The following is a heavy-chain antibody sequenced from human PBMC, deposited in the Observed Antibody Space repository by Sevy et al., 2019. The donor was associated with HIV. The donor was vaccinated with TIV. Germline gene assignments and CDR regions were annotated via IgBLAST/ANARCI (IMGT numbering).Heavy chain of an antibody. CDR1: GGTFSSFA. CDR2: IIPILGIA. V-gene: IGHV1-69*10. D-gene: IGHD4-17*01. J-gene: IGHJ2*01. CDR3: ARDNYGDFLGLFNL. Sequence: ALVKVSCKASGGTFSSFAINWVRQAPGQGLEWMGGIIPILGIANYAQKFQGRVTITADKSANIAYMELSSLGSEDTAVYYCARDNYGDFLGLFNLWGRGTLVTVSS.